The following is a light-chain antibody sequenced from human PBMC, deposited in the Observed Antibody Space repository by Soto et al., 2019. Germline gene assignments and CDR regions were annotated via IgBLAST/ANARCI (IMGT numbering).Light chain of an antibody. CDR3: SSYAGSNNPVI. V-gene: IGLV2-8*01. CDR1: SSDVGGYNY. Sequence: QSVLTQPPSASGSPGQSVTISCTGTSSDVGGYNYVSWYQQHPGKAPKFMIYEVSKRPSGVPARFSGSKSGNTASLTVSGLQADDEADYYCSSYAGSNNPVIFGGGTKLTVL. J-gene: IGLJ2*01. CDR2: EVS.